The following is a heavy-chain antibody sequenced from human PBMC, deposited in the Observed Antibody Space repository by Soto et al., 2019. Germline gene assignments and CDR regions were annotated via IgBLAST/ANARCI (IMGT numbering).Heavy chain of an antibody. D-gene: IGHD1-1*01. CDR3: AKGRARGHNGSRGP. J-gene: IGHJ5*02. CDR1: GFTFSSYA. CDR2: ISGSGGST. V-gene: IGHV3-23*01. Sequence: EVQLLESGGGLVQPGGSLRLSCAASGFTFSSYAMSWVRQAPGKGLEWVSAISGSGGSTYYADSVKGRFTISRDNSKNPLYLQMNSLRAEDTAVYYCAKGRARGHNGSRGPWGQGTLVTVSS.